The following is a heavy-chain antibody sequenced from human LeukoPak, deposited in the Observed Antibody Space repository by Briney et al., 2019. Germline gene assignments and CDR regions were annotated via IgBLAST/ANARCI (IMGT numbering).Heavy chain of an antibody. D-gene: IGHD5-18*01. CDR3: ARERNVDTAMATFDY. V-gene: IGHV3-66*01. Sequence: GGSLRLSCAASGFTVSSNYMNWVRQAPGKGLEWVSVIYSGGSTYYADSVKGRFTISRDNSKNTLYLQMNSLRAEDTAVYYCARERNVDTAMATFDYWGQGTLVTVSS. CDR2: IYSGGST. J-gene: IGHJ4*02. CDR1: GFTVSSNY.